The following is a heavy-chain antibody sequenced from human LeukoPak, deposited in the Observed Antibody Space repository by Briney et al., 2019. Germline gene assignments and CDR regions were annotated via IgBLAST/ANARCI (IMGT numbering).Heavy chain of an antibody. D-gene: IGHD1-26*01. CDR1: GYTFTSNG. V-gene: IGHV1-18*01. J-gene: IGHJ4*02. CDR3: AREFRSGSYSEFDY. Sequence: ASVKVSCKASGYTFTSNGISWVRQAPGQGLEWVGWISTYNGNTNYAQKLRGRVTMTTDTSTSTAYMELRSLRSDDTAVYYCAREFRSGSYSEFDYWGQGTLVTVSS. CDR2: ISTYNGNT.